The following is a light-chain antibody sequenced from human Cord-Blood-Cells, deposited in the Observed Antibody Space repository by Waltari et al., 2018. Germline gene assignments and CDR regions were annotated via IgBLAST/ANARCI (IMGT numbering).Light chain of an antibody. CDR1: QSVSSN. J-gene: IGKJ3*01. CDR2: GAS. Sequence: EIVMTQSPATLSVSPGERPTLSCRASQSVSSNLAWYQQKPGQAPRLLISGASTRATGIPARFSGSGSGTEFTLTISSLQSEDVAVYYCQQYNNRPLTFGPGTKVDIK. V-gene: IGKV3-15*01. CDR3: QQYNNRPLT.